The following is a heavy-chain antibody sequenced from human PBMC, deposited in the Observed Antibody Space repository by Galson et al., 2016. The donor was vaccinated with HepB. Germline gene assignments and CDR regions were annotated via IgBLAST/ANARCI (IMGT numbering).Heavy chain of an antibody. CDR3: ARFSSNWSKYIQY. Sequence: ETLSLTCAVYGGSFSGYYWSWIRQVPGKGLEWIGDSNHWGSTKFNPSLKSRVTMSVDTSKNQFPLNLNSVTVADTGVYYCARFSSNWSKYIQYWGRGTLVTVSS. CDR2: SNHWGST. J-gene: IGHJ1*01. D-gene: IGHD2-2*01. V-gene: IGHV4-34*01. CDR1: GGSFSGYY.